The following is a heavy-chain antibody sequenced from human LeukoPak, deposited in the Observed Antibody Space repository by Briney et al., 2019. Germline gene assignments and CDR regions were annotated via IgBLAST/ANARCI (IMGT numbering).Heavy chain of an antibody. CDR3: ARDGGGSVYYFDY. CDR2: INSDGSST. D-gene: IGHD2-15*01. V-gene: IGHV3-74*01. J-gene: IGHJ4*02. CDR1: GFTFSSYW. Sequence: GGSLRLSCAASGFTFSSYWLHWVRQAPGKGLVGVTRINSDGSSTSYADSVKGRFTISRDNAKNTLYLQMNSLRAEDTAVYYCARDGGGSVYYFDYWGQGTLVTVSS.